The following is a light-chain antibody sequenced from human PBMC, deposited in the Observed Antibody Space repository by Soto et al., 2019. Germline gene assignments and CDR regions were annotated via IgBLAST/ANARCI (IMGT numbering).Light chain of an antibody. Sequence: ATQLTQSPSSLSASLGDRVIITCRASQDISSALAWFQQKPGKTPKLLISDASTLESGVPSRFSGSGSGTDFPHTISGLQPEDFAAYYCQQFNAYPLTFGGGTKV. CDR2: DAS. V-gene: IGKV1-13*02. CDR3: QQFNAYPLT. CDR1: QDISSA. J-gene: IGKJ4*01.